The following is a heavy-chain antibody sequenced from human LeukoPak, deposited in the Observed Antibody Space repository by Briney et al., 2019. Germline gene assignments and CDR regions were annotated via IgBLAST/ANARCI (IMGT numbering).Heavy chain of an antibody. CDR1: GFTFSSYA. D-gene: IGHD3-22*01. CDR2: VSYDGSNK. CDR3: ARDRGYYDRGDGMGV. Sequence: GGSLRLSCAASGFTFSSYAMHWVRQAPGKGLEWVAVVSYDGSNKYYADSVKGRFTISRDNSKNTLYLQMNSLRAEDTAVYYCARDRGYYDRGDGMGVWGQGTTVTVSS. J-gene: IGHJ6*02. V-gene: IGHV3-30*04.